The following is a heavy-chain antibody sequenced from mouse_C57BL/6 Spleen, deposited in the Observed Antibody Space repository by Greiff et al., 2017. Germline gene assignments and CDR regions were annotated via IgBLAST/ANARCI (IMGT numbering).Heavy chain of an antibody. V-gene: IGHV1-82*01. J-gene: IGHJ2*01. CDR2: IYPGDGDT. CDR3: ARDDSNYVFDY. CDR1: GYAFSSSW. D-gene: IGHD2-5*01. Sequence: QVQLQQSGPELVKPGASVKISCKASGYAFSSSWMNWVKQRPGKGLEWIGRIYPGDGDTNYNGKFKGKATLTVDKPSSTAYMQLSSLTSEDSAVYYCARDDSNYVFDYWGQGTTLTVSS.